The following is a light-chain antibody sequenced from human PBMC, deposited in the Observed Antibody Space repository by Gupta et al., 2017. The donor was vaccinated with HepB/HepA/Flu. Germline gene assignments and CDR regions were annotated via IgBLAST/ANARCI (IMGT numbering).Light chain of an antibody. V-gene: IGLV1-47*01. CDR3: AVWDDSLSGVL. Sequence: SVLTQPPSASRTPGQRVTISCSGSSSNIASNNVYWYQQVPGRAPKLLIYRNYQRPSGVPDRFSGSKSGTSASLAISGLRSEDEGDYYCAVWDDSLSGVLFGGGTKLTVL. CDR2: RNY. J-gene: IGLJ2*01. CDR1: SSNIASNN.